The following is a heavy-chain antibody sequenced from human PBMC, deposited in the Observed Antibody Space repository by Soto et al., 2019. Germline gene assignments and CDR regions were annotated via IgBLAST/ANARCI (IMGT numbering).Heavy chain of an antibody. CDR3: ALRKTGSYFDY. Sequence: LRLSCEGSGFTFSTYSMSWVRQSPWKGLEWVSAISGSGGSTYYTDSVKGRFTISRDNSKNTLYLQMNTLRAEDTALYYCALRKTGSYFDYWGQGSLVTVSS. J-gene: IGHJ4*02. D-gene: IGHD1-26*01. V-gene: IGHV3-23*01. CDR1: GFTFSTYS. CDR2: ISGSGGST.